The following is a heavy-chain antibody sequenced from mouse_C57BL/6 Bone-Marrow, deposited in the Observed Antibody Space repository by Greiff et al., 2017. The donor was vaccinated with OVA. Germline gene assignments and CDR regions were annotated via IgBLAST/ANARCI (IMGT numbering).Heavy chain of an antibody. CDR3: ARDGSFYGSSYGAWFAY. CDR1: GYSITSGYY. Sequence: EVKLVESGPGLVKPSQSLSLTCSVTGYSITSGYYWNWIRQFPGNKLEWMGYISYDGSNNYNPSLKNRISITRDTSKNQFFLKLNSVTTEDTATYYCARDGSFYGSSYGAWFAYWGQGTLVTVSA. CDR2: ISYDGSN. V-gene: IGHV3-6*01. J-gene: IGHJ3*01. D-gene: IGHD1-1*01.